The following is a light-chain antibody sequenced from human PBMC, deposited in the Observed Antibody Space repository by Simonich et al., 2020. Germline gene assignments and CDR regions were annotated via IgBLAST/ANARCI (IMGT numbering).Light chain of an antibody. Sequence: DIVMTQSPDSLAVSLGERATINCKSSQSVLYSSNNKNYLAWYQQKPEQPPKLLIYWEATRESGVPDRFSGSGSGTDFTLTISSLQAEDVAVYYCQQYYSTPPYTFGQGTKLEIK. CDR3: QQYYSTPPYT. CDR2: WEA. V-gene: IGKV4-1*01. J-gene: IGKJ2*01. CDR1: QSVLYSSNNKNY.